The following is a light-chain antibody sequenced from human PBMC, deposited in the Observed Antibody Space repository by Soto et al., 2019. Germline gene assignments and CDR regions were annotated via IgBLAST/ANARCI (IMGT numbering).Light chain of an antibody. J-gene: IGLJ2*01. CDR3: SSFVGSPVV. CDR1: SSDVGDYNY. V-gene: IGLV2-8*01. CDR2: EVN. Sequence: QSVLTQPPSASGSPGQSVTIPCTGTSSDVGDYNYVSWYQQHPGKVPKLIIYEVNKRPSGVPDRFSGSKSGNTASLTVSGLQAEDDADYYCSSFVGSPVVFGGGTKLNVL.